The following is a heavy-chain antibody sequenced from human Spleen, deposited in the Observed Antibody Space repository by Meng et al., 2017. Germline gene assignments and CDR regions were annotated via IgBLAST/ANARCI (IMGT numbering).Heavy chain of an antibody. CDR1: GFSFSSYW. Sequence: GESLKISCAASGFSFSSYWMSWVRQAPGEGLEWVAKIKQDGSEKNYVDAVKGRFTISRDNSKDTLFLQMNSLRGEDTAVYYCAKDRDGDSTFYFDSWGQGTLVTVSS. V-gene: IGHV3-7*03. J-gene: IGHJ4*02. D-gene: IGHD5-24*01. CDR3: AKDRDGDSTFYFDS. CDR2: IKQDGSEK.